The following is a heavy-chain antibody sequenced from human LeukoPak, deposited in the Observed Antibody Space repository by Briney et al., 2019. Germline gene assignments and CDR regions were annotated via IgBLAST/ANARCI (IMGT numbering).Heavy chain of an antibody. CDR2: IYYRVST. D-gene: IGHD4-17*01. J-gene: IGHJ4*02. CDR1: GGSISDYY. Sequence: SETLSLTCTVSGGSISDYYWSWTPQPPGKGPGWIGYIYYRVSTNYNPSLKSRVSMSIDTSKNQFSLRLSSVTAADTAVYYCARLATYGDYSDWGQGTLVTVSS. V-gene: IGHV4-59*08. CDR3: ARLATYGDYSD.